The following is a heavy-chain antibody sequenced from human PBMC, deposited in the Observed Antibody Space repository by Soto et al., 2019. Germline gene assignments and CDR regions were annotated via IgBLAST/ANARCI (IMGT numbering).Heavy chain of an antibody. D-gene: IGHD3-22*01. CDR1: GGSISSYY. J-gene: IGHJ3*02. V-gene: IGHV4-59*01. CDR2: IYYSGST. CDR3: ARRSFYYDSSGYYLGPHAFDI. Sequence: PSETLSLTCTVSGGSISSYYWSWIRQPPGKGLEWIGYIYYSGSTNYNPSLKSRVTISVDTSKNQFSLKLSSVTAADTAVYYCARRSFYYDSSGYYLGPHAFDIWGQGTMVTVSS.